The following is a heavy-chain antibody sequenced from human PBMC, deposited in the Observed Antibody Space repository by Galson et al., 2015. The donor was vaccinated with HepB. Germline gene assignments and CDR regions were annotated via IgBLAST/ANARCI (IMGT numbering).Heavy chain of an antibody. Sequence: SVKVSCKASGYTFTSYAMHWVRQAPGQRLEWMGWINAGNGNTKYSQKFQGRVTITRDTSASTAYMEQSSLRSEDTAVYYCARGRVYCSSTSCYSPGMDVWGQGTTVTVSS. CDR2: INAGNGNT. D-gene: IGHD2-2*01. CDR1: GYTFTSYA. J-gene: IGHJ6*02. CDR3: ARGRVYCSSTSCYSPGMDV. V-gene: IGHV1-3*01.